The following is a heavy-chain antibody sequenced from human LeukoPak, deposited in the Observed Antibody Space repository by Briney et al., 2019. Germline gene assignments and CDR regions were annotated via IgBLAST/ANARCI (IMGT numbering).Heavy chain of an antibody. CDR1: GYTFTSYD. Sequence: GASVKLSCKASGYTFTSYDINWVRQATGQGLEWMGWMNPNSGNTGYAQKFQGRVTMTRNTSTSTAYMELSSLRSEDTAVYYCARINYDSSGLYSDYWGQGTLVTVSS. V-gene: IGHV1-8*01. D-gene: IGHD3-22*01. CDR2: MNPNSGNT. J-gene: IGHJ4*02. CDR3: ARINYDSSGLYSDY.